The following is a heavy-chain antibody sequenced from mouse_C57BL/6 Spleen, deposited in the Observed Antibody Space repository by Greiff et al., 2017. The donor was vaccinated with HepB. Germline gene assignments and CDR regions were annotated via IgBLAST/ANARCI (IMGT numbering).Heavy chain of an antibody. CDR3: ARSRRFITTVEDYFDY. CDR2: INPNNGGT. J-gene: IGHJ2*01. D-gene: IGHD1-1*01. Sequence: EVQLQQSGPELVKPGASVKIPCKASGYTFTDYNMDWVKQSHGKSLEWIGDINPNNGGTSYNQKFKGKATLTVDKSSSTAYMELRSLTSEDSAVYYCARSRRFITTVEDYFDYWGQGTTLTVSS. V-gene: IGHV1-18*01. CDR1: GYTFTDYN.